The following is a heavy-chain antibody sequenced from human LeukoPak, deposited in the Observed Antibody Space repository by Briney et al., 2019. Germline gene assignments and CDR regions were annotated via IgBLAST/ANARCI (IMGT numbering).Heavy chain of an antibody. V-gene: IGHV6-1*01. J-gene: IGHJ4*02. Sequence: SQTPSLTCAISGDSVPINSAAWNWIRQSPSRGLEWLGRTYYRSKWYNDYAVSVKSRITINPDTSKNQFSLQLNSVTPEGTAVYYCARTRGYSGYDDYGYWGQGTLVTVSS. CDR2: TYYRSKWYN. CDR3: ARTRGYSGYDDYGY. D-gene: IGHD5-12*01. CDR1: GDSVPINSAA.